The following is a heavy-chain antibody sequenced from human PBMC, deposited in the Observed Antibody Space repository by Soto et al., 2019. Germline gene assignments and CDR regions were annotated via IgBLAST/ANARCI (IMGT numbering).Heavy chain of an antibody. V-gene: IGHV4-31*03. Sequence: PSETLSLTCTVSGGSISSGGYYWSWIRQHPGKGLEWIGYIYYSGSTYYNPSLKGRVTISVDTSKNQFSLKLSSVTAADTAVYYCARGPEVTLPTPGSYYGMDVWGQGTTVTVSS. D-gene: IGHD2-21*02. CDR2: IYYSGST. J-gene: IGHJ6*02. CDR3: ARGPEVTLPTPGSYYGMDV. CDR1: GGSISSGGYY.